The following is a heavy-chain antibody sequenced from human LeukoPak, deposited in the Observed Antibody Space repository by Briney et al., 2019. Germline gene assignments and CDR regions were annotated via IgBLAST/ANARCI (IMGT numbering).Heavy chain of an antibody. V-gene: IGHV3-23*01. CDR3: AKAISYCSGGSCYPGGFDY. D-gene: IGHD2-15*01. CDR2: ISGSGGST. J-gene: IGHJ4*02. Sequence: GGSLRLSCAASGFTFSSYAKSWVRQAPGKGLEWVSAISGSGGSTYYADSVKGRFTISRDNSKNTLYLQMNSLRAEDTAVYYCAKAISYCSGGSCYPGGFDYWGQGTLVTVSS. CDR1: GFTFSSYA.